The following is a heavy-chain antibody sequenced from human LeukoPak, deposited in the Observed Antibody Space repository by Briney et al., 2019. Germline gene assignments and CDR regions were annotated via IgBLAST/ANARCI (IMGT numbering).Heavy chain of an antibody. CDR2: NSHSGST. D-gene: IGHD6-19*01. V-gene: IGHV4-34*01. CDR1: GGSFSGYS. J-gene: IGHJ4*02. Sequence: SETLSLTCAVYGGSFSGYSWAWIRQPPGKGLEWIGENSHSGSTTYNPSLKSRVTISVDTSKNQFSLKMSSVTAADAAVYYCARGSVAGTNLPYFDYWGQGTLVTVSP. CDR3: ARGSVAGTNLPYFDY.